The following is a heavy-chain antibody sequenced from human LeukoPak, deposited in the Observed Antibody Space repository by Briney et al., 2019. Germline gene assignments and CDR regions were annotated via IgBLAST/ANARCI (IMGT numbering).Heavy chain of an antibody. Sequence: ASVKVSCKASGYTFTDYYMHWVQQAPGKGLEWMGRVDPEDGETIYAEKFQGRVTITADTSTDTAYMELSSLRSEDTAVYCCATGSDSSGWYDDYWGQGTLVTVSS. CDR3: ATGSDSSGWYDDY. J-gene: IGHJ4*02. D-gene: IGHD6-19*01. CDR2: VDPEDGET. CDR1: GYTFTDYY. V-gene: IGHV1-69-2*01.